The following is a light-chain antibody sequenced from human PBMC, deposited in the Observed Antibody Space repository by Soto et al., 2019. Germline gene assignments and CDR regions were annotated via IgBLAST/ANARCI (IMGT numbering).Light chain of an antibody. CDR3: QQYDTYPLT. V-gene: IGKV1-5*01. Sequence: DVQMTQSPSSLSASVGDRVTITCRASQSINNWLAWYQQKPGKAPKFLIYDASTLETGVPSRFSGSASGTEFTLTIRGLKPEDVARYYCQQYDTYPLTFGGGTKVDIK. CDR1: QSINNW. CDR2: DAS. J-gene: IGKJ4*01.